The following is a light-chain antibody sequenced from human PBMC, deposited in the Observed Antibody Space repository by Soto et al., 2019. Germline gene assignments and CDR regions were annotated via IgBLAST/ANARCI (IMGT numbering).Light chain of an antibody. CDR2: SAS. J-gene: IGKJ4*01. CDR1: QSVSSY. CDR3: QQYSKWPLT. Sequence: EIVMTQSPVTLSVSPGERAPLSCRASQSVSSYLAWYQQKRGQAPRLLIYSASTRATGIPARFSGSGSGTEFILTISSLQSEDFVVYYCQQYSKWPLTFGGGTKVDIK. V-gene: IGKV3-15*01.